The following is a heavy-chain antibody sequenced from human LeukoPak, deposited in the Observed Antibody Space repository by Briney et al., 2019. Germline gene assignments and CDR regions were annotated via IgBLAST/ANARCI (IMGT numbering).Heavy chain of an antibody. CDR1: GFTFSSYS. CDR3: TTEARDYYDSSGYSS. D-gene: IGHD3-22*01. CDR2: IKSKTDGGTT. Sequence: GGSLRLSCAASGFTFSSYSMNWVRQAPGKGLEWVGRIKSKTDGGTTDYAAPVKGRFTISRDDSKNTLYLQMNSLKTEDTAVYYCTTEARDYYDSSGYSSWGQGTLVTVSS. V-gene: IGHV3-15*01. J-gene: IGHJ4*02.